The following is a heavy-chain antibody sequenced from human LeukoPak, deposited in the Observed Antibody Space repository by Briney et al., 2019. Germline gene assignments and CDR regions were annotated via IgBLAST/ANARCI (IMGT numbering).Heavy chain of an antibody. CDR1: GFTFSQYW. Sequence: PGGSLRLSCAASGFTFSQYWMSWVRQAPGKGLEWVANIKHDGSEKQDGSEKNYVDSVKGRFTISRDNAKRSLYLQMNSLRAEDTAVYYCARAVDTAMLLDYWGQGTLVTVSS. J-gene: IGHJ4*02. CDR2: IKHDGSEKQDGSEK. CDR3: ARAVDTAMLLDY. V-gene: IGHV3-7*04. D-gene: IGHD5-18*01.